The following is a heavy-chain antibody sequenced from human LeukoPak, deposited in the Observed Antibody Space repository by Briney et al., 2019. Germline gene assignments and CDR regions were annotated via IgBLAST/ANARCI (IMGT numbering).Heavy chain of an antibody. V-gene: IGHV3-48*01. J-gene: IGHJ4*02. D-gene: IGHD2-2*01. CDR2: ISSSSSTI. Sequence: GGSLRLSCAASGFTFSSYSMNWVRQAPGKGLDWISYISSSSSTIYYADSVKGRFTISRDNAKNSLYLQMNGLRAEDTAVYYCANIVVVPAAYFDYWGQGTLVTVSS. CDR1: GFTFSSYS. CDR3: ANIVVVPAAYFDY.